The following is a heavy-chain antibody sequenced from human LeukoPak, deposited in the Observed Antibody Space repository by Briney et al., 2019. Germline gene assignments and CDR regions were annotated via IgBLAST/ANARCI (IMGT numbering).Heavy chain of an antibody. J-gene: IGHJ4*02. CDR1: GGSFSGYY. CDR3: ARGSSYYYDSSGLIYDY. D-gene: IGHD3-22*01. V-gene: IGHV4-34*01. CDR2: INHSGST. Sequence: SETLSLTCAVYGGSFSGYYWSWIRQPPGKGLEWIGEINHSGSTNYNPSPKSRVTISVDTSKNQFSLKLSSVTAADTAVYYCARGSSYYYDSSGLIYDYWGQGTLVTVSS.